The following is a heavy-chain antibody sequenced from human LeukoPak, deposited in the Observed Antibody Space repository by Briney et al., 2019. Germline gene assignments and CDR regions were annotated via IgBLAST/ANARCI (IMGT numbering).Heavy chain of an antibody. D-gene: IGHD3-3*01. Sequence: PSETLSLTCTVSGGSISSYYWSWVRQPPGRGLEWIGYIYYSGSTNYNPSIKSRVTISVDTSKNQFSLKLSSVTAADTAVYYCARGCYDFWSGYSNWFDHWGQGTLVTVPS. CDR1: GGSISSYY. V-gene: IGHV4-59*01. J-gene: IGHJ5*02. CDR3: ARGCYDFWSGYSNWFDH. CDR2: IYYSGST.